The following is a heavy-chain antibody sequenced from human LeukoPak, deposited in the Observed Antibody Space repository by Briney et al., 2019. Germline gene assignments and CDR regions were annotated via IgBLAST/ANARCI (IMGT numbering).Heavy chain of an antibody. CDR3: ARGESVTTIFDY. D-gene: IGHD4-17*01. CDR2: IYYSGST. J-gene: IGHJ4*02. V-gene: IGHV4-31*03. CDR1: GGSISSGGYY. Sequence: PSETLSLTCTVSGGSISSGGYYWSWIRQHPGKGLEWIGYIYYSGSTYYNPSLKSRVTISVDTSKNQFPLKLSSVTAADTAVYYCARGESVTTIFDYWGQGTLVTVSS.